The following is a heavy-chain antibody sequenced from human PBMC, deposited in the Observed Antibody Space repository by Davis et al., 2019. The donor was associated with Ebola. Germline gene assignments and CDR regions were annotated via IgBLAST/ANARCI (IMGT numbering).Heavy chain of an antibody. CDR3: VKDFWSDDPGY. V-gene: IGHV1-18*01. J-gene: IGHJ4*02. Sequence: ASVKVSCKASGYKFTDYGISWVRQAPGQGLEWVGWSSTSNGNTHYAQKLQDRVTMTTDTSTSTAYMELRSLRNDDTAMYYCVKDFWSDDPGYWGQGTLVTVSS. D-gene: IGHD3-3*01. CDR2: SSTSNGNT. CDR1: GYKFTDYG.